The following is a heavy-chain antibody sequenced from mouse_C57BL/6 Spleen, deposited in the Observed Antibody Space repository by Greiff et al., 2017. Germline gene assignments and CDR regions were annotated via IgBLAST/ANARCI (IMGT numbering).Heavy chain of an antibody. CDR1: GYTFTEYT. D-gene: IGHD1-1*01. Sequence: QVQLQQSGAELVKPGASVKLSCKASGYTFTEYTIHWVKQRSGQGLEWIGWFYPGSGSIKYNEKFKDKATLTADKSSSTVYMELSRLTSEDSAVYFCARHEEEGVLRYPYWYFDVWGTGTTVTVSS. CDR3: ARHEEEGVLRYPYWYFDV. V-gene: IGHV1-62-2*01. J-gene: IGHJ1*03. CDR2: FYPGSGSI.